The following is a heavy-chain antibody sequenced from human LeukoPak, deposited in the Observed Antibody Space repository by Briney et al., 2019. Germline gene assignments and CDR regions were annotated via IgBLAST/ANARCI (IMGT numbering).Heavy chain of an antibody. Sequence: GESLRISCKGSGYSFTSYWISWVRQMPGKGLEWMGRIDPSDSYTNYSPSFQGHVTISADKSISTAHLQWSSLKASDTAMYYCARSTAPIVVVPAAPLDYWGQGTLVTVSS. V-gene: IGHV5-10-1*01. J-gene: IGHJ4*02. CDR2: IDPSDSYT. CDR1: GYSFTSYW. D-gene: IGHD2-2*01. CDR3: ARSTAPIVVVPAAPLDY.